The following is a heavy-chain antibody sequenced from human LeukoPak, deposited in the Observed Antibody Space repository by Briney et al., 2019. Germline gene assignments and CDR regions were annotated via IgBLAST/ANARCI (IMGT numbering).Heavy chain of an antibody. Sequence: GGSLRLSCAASGFTFSSYWMSWDRQAPGKVLEWVANIKQDESEKSYVDSVKGRFTISRDNAKNSLYLQMNSLRAEDTAVYYRAKVTYGSGTYGAFDYWGQGTLVTVSS. CDR1: GFTFSSYW. D-gene: IGHD3-10*01. CDR3: AKVTYGSGTYGAFDY. J-gene: IGHJ4*02. CDR2: IKQDESEK. V-gene: IGHV3-7*01.